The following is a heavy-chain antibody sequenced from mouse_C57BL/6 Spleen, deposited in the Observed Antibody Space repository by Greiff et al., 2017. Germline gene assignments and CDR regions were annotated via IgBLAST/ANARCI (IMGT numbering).Heavy chain of an antibody. Sequence: QVQLQQPGAELVKPGASVKLSCKASGYTFTSYWMQWVKQRPGQGLEWIGEIAPSDRSTNYNQKFKGKAPLTVDTSSSTAYMQLSSLTSEDSAVYYCARRDYYYGYYGGEEDYWGQGTTVTVSS. CDR3: ARRDYYYGYYGGEEDY. CDR2: IAPSDRST. D-gene: IGHD2-3*01. J-gene: IGHJ4*01. CDR1: GYTFTSYW. V-gene: IGHV1-50*01.